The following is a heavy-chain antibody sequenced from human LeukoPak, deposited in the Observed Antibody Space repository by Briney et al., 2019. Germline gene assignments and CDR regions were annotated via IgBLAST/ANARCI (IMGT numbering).Heavy chain of an antibody. D-gene: IGHD3-22*01. J-gene: IGHJ4*02. CDR3: ARDRGKYYYDSSGYYPRGYFDY. CDR2: TYYRSKWYN. Sequence: SQTLSLTCAISGDSVSSNSAAWNWIRQSPSRGLEWLGRTYYRSKWYNDYAVSVKSRITINPDTSKNQFSLQLNSVTPEDTAVYYCARDRGKYYYDSSGYYPRGYFDYWGQGTLVTVSP. CDR1: GDSVSSNSAA. V-gene: IGHV6-1*01.